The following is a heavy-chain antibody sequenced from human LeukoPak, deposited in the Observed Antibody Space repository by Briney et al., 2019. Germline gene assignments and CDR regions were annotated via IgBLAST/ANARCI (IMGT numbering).Heavy chain of an antibody. D-gene: IGHD2-21*02. V-gene: IGHV3-33*06. CDR3: ANWGVYVVVTLPIDY. CDR1: GFTFSHFG. CDR2: IWSDATNE. Sequence: GGSLRLSCEASGFTFSHFGMHWVRQAPGKGLEWVAVIWSDATNEYYADSVKGRFTISRDNSKNTLYLQMNSLRAEDTAVYYCANWGVYVVVTLPIDYWGQGTLVTVSS. J-gene: IGHJ4*02.